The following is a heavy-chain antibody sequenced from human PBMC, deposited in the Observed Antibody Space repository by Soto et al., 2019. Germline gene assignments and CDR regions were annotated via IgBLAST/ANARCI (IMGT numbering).Heavy chain of an antibody. D-gene: IGHD3-16*01. CDR1: GGSISRYF. CDR2: IYYSGST. Sequence: SETLSLTCTVSGGSISRYFWGWIRQPPGKGLELIGYIYYSGSTNYHPSLKSRVTISVDTSKNQFSLKLNSVTAADTAVYFCARSLRNDLFDYWGQGTQVTVSS. J-gene: IGHJ4*02. V-gene: IGHV4-59*01. CDR3: ARSLRNDLFDY.